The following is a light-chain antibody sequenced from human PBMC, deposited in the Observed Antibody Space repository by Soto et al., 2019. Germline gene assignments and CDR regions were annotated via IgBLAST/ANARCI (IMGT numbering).Light chain of an antibody. V-gene: IGLV2-14*01. CDR2: EVS. CDR3: NSYTSSSSFV. CDR1: RSDVGGNKY. Sequence: QSALAQPASVSGSPGQSITISCTGSRSDVGGNKYVSWYQQHPGKAPKLMIYEVSYRPSGVSNRFSGSKSGNTASLTISGLQPEDEADYYCNSYTSSSSFVFGTGTKVTVL. J-gene: IGLJ1*01.